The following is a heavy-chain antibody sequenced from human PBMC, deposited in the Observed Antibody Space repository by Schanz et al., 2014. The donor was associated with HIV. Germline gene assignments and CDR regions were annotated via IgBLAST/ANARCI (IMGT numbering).Heavy chain of an antibody. CDR1: GYTFSSYD. V-gene: IGHV1-8*01. Sequence: QVQLVQSGAEVKNPGASVKVSCKASGYTFSSYDINWVRQATGQGLEWMGWMNPNSGHTGYAQKFQGRVDMAGTTTISTAYMELRGLTAEDTAVYFCARARAKIEGRPVGNWFDPWGQGTLVTVSS. CDR3: ARARAKIEGRPVGNWFDP. CDR2: MNPNSGHT. J-gene: IGHJ5*02. D-gene: IGHD6-6*01.